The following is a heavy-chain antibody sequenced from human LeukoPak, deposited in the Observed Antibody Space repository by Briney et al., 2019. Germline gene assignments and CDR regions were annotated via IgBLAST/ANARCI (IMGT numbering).Heavy chain of an antibody. CDR2: ISDSGNT. CDR1: GFTLSSYA. Sequence: GGSLRLSCAASGFTLSSYAMSWFRQAPGKGLEWVSAISDSGNTYHADSVKGRFTISRDSSKNTLFLQMSSLRAEDTAVYYCAKVVGATGDYWGQGTLVTVSS. J-gene: IGHJ4*02. V-gene: IGHV3-23*01. D-gene: IGHD1-26*01. CDR3: AKVVGATGDY.